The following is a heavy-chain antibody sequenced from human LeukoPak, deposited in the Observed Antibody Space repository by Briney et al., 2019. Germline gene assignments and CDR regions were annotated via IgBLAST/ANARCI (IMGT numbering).Heavy chain of an antibody. CDR2: INHSGST. J-gene: IGHJ6*03. D-gene: IGHD4-23*01. V-gene: IGHV4-34*01. Sequence: SETLSLTCAVYGGSFSGYYWNWIRQPPGKGLEWIGEINHSGSTNYNPSLKSRVTISVDTSKNQFSLKLNSVTAADTAVYYCATRPTPPYYYYMDVWGKGTTVTVSS. CDR3: ATRPTPPYYYYMDV. CDR1: GGSFSGYY.